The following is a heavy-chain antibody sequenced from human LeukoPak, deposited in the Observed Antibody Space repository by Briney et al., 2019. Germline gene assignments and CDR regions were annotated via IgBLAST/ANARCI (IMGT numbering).Heavy chain of an antibody. Sequence: SQTLSLTCTVSGGSISSSSYYWGWIRQPPGKGLEWIGSIYYSGSTYYNPSLKSRVTISVDTSKNQFSLKLSSVTAADTAVYYCARQRSLAYCGGDCYWDFDYWGQGTLVTVSS. D-gene: IGHD2-21*02. J-gene: IGHJ4*02. V-gene: IGHV4-39*01. CDR2: IYYSGST. CDR1: GGSISSSSYY. CDR3: ARQRSLAYCGGDCYWDFDY.